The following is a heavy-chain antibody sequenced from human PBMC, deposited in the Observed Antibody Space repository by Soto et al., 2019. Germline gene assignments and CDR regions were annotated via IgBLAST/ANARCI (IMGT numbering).Heavy chain of an antibody. J-gene: IGHJ4*02. V-gene: IGHV3-7*03. CDR3: ARDYPGGSYYDY. D-gene: IGHD1-26*01. CDR1: GFTFSSYW. Sequence: GGSLRLSCAASGFTFSSYWMSWVRQAPGKGLEWVARINQDGSEKYHVDSVKGRFTISRDNAKNSLYLQMNSLRAEDTAVHYCARDYPGGSYYDYWGQGTLVTVSS. CDR2: INQDGSEK.